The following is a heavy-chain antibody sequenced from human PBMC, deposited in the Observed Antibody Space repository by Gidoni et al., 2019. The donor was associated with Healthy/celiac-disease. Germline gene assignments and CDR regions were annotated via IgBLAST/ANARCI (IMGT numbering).Heavy chain of an antibody. CDR3: ARSAIAAAGVDY. V-gene: IGHV1-2*02. Sequence: QVQLVQSGAEVKKPGAAVKVSCKASGYTFTGYYMHWVRQAPGQGLEWMGWINPNSGGTNYAQKFQGRVTMTRDTSISTAYMGLSRLRSDDPAVYYRARSAIAAAGVDYWGQGTLVTVSS. J-gene: IGHJ4*02. CDR2: INPNSGGT. D-gene: IGHD6-13*01. CDR1: GYTFTGYY.